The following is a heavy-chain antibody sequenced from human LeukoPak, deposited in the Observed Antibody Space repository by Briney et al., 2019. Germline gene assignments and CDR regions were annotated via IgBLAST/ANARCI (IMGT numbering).Heavy chain of an antibody. J-gene: IGHJ3*02. CDR3: ARSVRYSYGGMRDDAFDI. CDR1: GFTFSSYG. Sequence: GRSLRLSCAASGFTFSSYGMHWVRKAPGKGLEWVAVIWYDGSNKYYADSVKGRFTISRDNSKNTLYLQMNSLRAEDTAVYYCARSVRYSYGGMRDDAFDIWGQGTMVTVSS. D-gene: IGHD5-18*01. CDR2: IWYDGSNK. V-gene: IGHV3-33*01.